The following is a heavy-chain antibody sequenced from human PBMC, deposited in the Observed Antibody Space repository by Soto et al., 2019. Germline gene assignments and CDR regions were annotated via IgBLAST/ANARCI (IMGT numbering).Heavy chain of an antibody. CDR2: ISISGTNT. D-gene: IGHD7-27*01. V-gene: IGHV3-23*01. CDR3: AKLTGDFDY. CDR1: GITFSSLG. Sequence: GSLRLSCAASGITFSSLGMSWVRQAPGKGLEWVSFISISGTNTYYANSVRGRFTISRDNSKDTLYLQMNSLRAEDTAVYFCAKLTGDFDYWGQGTLVTVSS. J-gene: IGHJ4*02.